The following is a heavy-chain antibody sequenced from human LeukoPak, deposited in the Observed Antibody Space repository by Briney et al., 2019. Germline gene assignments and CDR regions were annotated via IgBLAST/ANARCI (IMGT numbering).Heavy chain of an antibody. V-gene: IGHV3-72*01. J-gene: IGHJ3*02. D-gene: IGHD3-22*01. CDR3: TRPSYYDSRGYSTNGFDI. CDR2: NRDKSKSYTT. Sequence: GGSLRLSCVASGFTVSDHYIDWVRQAPGRGLEWVGRNRDKSKSYTTDYAASVRGRFTISRDDSKNSLYLQMYSLKTEDTAVYFCTRPSYYDSRGYSTNGFDIWGQGTMVTVSS. CDR1: GFTVSDHY.